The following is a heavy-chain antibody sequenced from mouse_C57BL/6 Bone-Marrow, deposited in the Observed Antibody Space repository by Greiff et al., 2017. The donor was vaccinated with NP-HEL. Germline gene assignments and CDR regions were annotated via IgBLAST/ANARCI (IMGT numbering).Heavy chain of an antibody. CDR2: IYPRSGNT. CDR1: GYTFTSYG. D-gene: IGHD1-1*01. Sequence: QVQLQQSGAELARPGASVKLSCKASGYTFTSYGISWVKQRPGQGLEWIGEIYPRSGNTYYNEKFKGKATLTADKSSSTAYMELRSLTSEDSAVYFCARGGYYGSSLYYFYYWGQGTTLTVSS. CDR3: ARGGYYGSSLYYFYY. J-gene: IGHJ2*01. V-gene: IGHV1-81*01.